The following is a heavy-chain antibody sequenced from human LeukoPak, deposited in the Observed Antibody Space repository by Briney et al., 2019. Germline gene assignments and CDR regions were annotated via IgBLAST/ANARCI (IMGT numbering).Heavy chain of an antibody. CDR1: GFTFSSYS. CDR2: ISSGSSYI. J-gene: IGHJ4*02. Sequence: PGGSLRLSCAASGFTFSSYSINWVRQAPGKGLEWVSSISSGSSYIYFADSMKGRFTISRDNTQNLVYLQMNSLTAEDTAVYFCARAAAAADIPYSLDFWGQGTLVTVSS. CDR3: ARAAAAADIPYSLDF. D-gene: IGHD6-25*01. V-gene: IGHV3-21*06.